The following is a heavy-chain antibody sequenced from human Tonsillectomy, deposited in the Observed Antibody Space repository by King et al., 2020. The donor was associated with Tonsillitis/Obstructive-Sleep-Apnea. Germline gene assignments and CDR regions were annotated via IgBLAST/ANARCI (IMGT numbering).Heavy chain of an antibody. D-gene: IGHD6-6*01. Sequence: QLQESGPGPVKPSGTLSLTCAVSGGSIISSNWWSWVRQPPGKGLEWIGEIYHSGSRRYNPSLNSRVSISVDKSKNQFSLKLTSVTAADTAVYWCARDADGIRPLDYWGQGTLVTVSS. J-gene: IGHJ4*02. V-gene: IGHV4-4*01. CDR3: ARDADGIRPLDY. CDR2: IYHSGSR. CDR1: GGSIISSNW.